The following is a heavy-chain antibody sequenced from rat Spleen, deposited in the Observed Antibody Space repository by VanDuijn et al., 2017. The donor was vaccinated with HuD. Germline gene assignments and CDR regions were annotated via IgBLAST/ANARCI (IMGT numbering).Heavy chain of an antibody. CDR3: ARSGAD. D-gene: IGHD1-4*01. Sequence: QVQLKESGPGLVQPSQTLSLTCTVSGFSLTSYTVSWVRQPPGKGLEWIAAISSGGSTYYNSALKSRLSISRDTSKSQVFLKMNSLQTEDTAMYFCARSGADWGQGVMVTVSS. CDR1: GFSLTSYT. CDR2: ISSGGST. J-gene: IGHJ2*01. V-gene: IGHV2-6*01.